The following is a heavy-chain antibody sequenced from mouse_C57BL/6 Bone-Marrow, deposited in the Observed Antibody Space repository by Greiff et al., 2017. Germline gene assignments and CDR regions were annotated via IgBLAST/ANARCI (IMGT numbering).Heavy chain of an antibody. J-gene: IGHJ3*01. CDR3: AIGSSGLAWFAY. CDR2: IDPSDSYT. CDR1: GYTFTSYW. V-gene: IGHV1-69*01. Sequence: QVQLQQPGAELVMPGASVKLSCKASGYTFTSYWMHWVKQRPGQGLEWIGEIDPSDSYTNYNQQFKGKSTLTVDKSSSPAYMQLSSLTSEDSAVYYCAIGSSGLAWFAYWGQGTLVTVSA. D-gene: IGHD3-2*02.